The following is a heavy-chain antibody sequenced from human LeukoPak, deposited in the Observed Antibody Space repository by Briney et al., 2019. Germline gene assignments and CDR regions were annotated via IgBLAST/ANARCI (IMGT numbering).Heavy chain of an antibody. J-gene: IGHJ4*02. CDR2: IIPMFGTA. Sequence: ASVKVSCKASGGTFSSYAISWVRQAPGQGLEWMGGIIPMFGTANYAQKFQGRVTITTDESTSTAYMELSSLRSEDTAVYYCARGGYCGGGCYWISYYWGQGTLVTVSS. CDR1: GGTFSSYA. D-gene: IGHD2-21*02. V-gene: IGHV1-69*05. CDR3: ARGGYCGGGCYWISYY.